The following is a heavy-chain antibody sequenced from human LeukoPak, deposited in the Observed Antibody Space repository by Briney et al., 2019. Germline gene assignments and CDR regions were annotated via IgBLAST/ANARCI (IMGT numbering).Heavy chain of an antibody. V-gene: IGHV4-34*01. D-gene: IGHD5-18*01. J-gene: IGHJ5*02. CDR2: INHSGST. CDR3: TRGRYSYGDNWFDP. CDR1: GGSFSGYY. Sequence: SETLSLTCAVYGGSFSGYYWSWIRQPPGKGLEWIGEINHSGSTNYNPSLKSRVTISVDTSKNQFSLKLSSVTAADTAVYYCTRGRYSYGDNWFDPWGQGTLVTVSS.